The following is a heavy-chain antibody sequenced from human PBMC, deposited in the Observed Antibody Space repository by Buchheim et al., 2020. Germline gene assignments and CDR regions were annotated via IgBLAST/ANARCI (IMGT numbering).Heavy chain of an antibody. V-gene: IGHV3-23*01. Sequence: EVQLLESGGGLVQPGGSLRLSCAASGFTFSSYAMSWVRQAPGKGLEWVSAISGSGGSTYYADSVKGRFTISRDNSKNTLYLQMNSLRAEDTAVYYCATLHDYGDYFTFGRYYYYYYGMDVWGQGTT. D-gene: IGHD4-17*01. CDR3: ATLHDYGDYFTFGRYYYYYYGMDV. CDR1: GFTFSSYA. J-gene: IGHJ6*02. CDR2: ISGSGGST.